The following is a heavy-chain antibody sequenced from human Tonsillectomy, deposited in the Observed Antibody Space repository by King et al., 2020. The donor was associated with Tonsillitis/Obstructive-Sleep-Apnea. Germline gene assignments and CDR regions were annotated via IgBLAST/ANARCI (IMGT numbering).Heavy chain of an antibody. J-gene: IGHJ2*01. CDR1: GYNFYGYW. D-gene: IGHD2-8*02. CDR3: ASFAGASFSNWYFDV. V-gene: IGHV5-51*01. Sequence: QLVQSGAEVKEAGESLKISCKGSGYNFYGYWIGWVRQIPGKGLEWMGIIYPYDSNTIYSPSFQGQVTMSADKSISTASLQWSGLKASDTAIYYCASFAGASFSNWYFDVWGRGTLVTVSS. CDR2: IYPYDSNT.